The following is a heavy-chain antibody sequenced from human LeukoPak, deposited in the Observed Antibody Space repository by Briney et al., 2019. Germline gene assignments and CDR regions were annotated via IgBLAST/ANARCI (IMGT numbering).Heavy chain of an antibody. CDR1: GGSFSGYY. V-gene: IGHV4-34*01. D-gene: IGHD4-17*01. Sequence: SETLCLTCAVYGGSFSGYYWSWVRQPPGKGLEWIGEINHSGSTNYNPSLKSRVTISVDTSKNQFSLKLSSVTAADTAVYYCARTHYGDLPFDYWGQGTLVTVSS. J-gene: IGHJ4*02. CDR2: INHSGST. CDR3: ARTHYGDLPFDY.